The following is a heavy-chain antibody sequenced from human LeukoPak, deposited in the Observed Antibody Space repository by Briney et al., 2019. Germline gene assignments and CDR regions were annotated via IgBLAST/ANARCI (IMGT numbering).Heavy chain of an antibody. D-gene: IGHD3-3*02. CDR3: ARYPLSSSFYFFDS. CDR2: ISFNSDYI. J-gene: IGHJ4*02. Sequence: PGGCLRLSFLVSGFTFSAYSMNSGRQAPGKGLGRVSSISFNSDYIYYADSEKGRFPISRDDAKNSLYLQMDSLRAEDASLYYCARYPLSSSFYFFDSWGQGTLVTVSS. CDR1: GFTFSAYS. V-gene: IGHV3-21*01.